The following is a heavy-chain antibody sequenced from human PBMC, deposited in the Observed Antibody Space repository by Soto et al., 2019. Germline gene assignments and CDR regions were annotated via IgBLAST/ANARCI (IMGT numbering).Heavy chain of an antibody. Sequence: PSETLSLTCAVYGGSFSGYYWSWIRQPPGKGLEWIGEINHSGSTNYNPSLKSRVTISVDTSKNQFSLKLSSVTAADTAVYYCARAGGEYYDFWSGYYYYFDYWGQGTLVTVSS. J-gene: IGHJ4*02. CDR2: INHSGST. D-gene: IGHD3-3*01. CDR1: GGSFSGYY. CDR3: ARAGGEYYDFWSGYYYYFDY. V-gene: IGHV4-34*01.